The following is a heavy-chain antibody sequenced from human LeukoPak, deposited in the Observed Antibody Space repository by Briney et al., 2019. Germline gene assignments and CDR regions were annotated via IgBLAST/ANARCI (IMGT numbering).Heavy chain of an antibody. D-gene: IGHD3-22*01. V-gene: IGHV3-9*01. J-gene: IGHJ4*02. CDR2: ISWNSGSI. Sequence: SLRLSCAASGFTFDDYAMHWVRQAPGKGLEWVSGISWNSGSIGYADSVKGRFTISRDNAKNSLYLQMNSLRAEDTALYYCAKAEGPYYYDSSGYYWGQGALVTVSS. CDR1: GFTFDDYA. CDR3: AKAEGPYYYDSSGYY.